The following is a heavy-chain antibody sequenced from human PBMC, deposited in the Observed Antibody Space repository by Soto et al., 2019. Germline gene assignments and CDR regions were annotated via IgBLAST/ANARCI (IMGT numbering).Heavy chain of an antibody. Sequence: QVQLQESGPGLVKPSQTLSLTCTVSGGPISNGDYYWNWIRQPPGKGLEWIGSIYYTGITYYNPSLXXRVTMSLDTSKNQFSLKLSSATAADTAMHYCTRTSAVEGDYWGQGILVTVSS. J-gene: IGHJ4*02. CDR1: GGPISNGDYY. CDR2: IYYTGIT. D-gene: IGHD2-15*01. V-gene: IGHV4-30-4*01. CDR3: TRTSAVEGDY.